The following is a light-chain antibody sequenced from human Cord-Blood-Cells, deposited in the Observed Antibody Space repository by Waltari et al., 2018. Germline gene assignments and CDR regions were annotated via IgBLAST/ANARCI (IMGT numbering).Light chain of an antibody. CDR1: SSDVGSYNL. V-gene: IGLV2-23*03. CDR3: CSYAGSSTFRV. Sequence: QSALTQPASVSGSPGQSITISCTGTSSDVGSYNLVPWYQQHPGKAPKLMFYEGSKRPSGVSNRFSGSKSGNTASLTISGLQAEDEADYYCCSYAGSSTFRVFGGGTKLTVL. J-gene: IGLJ2*01. CDR2: EGS.